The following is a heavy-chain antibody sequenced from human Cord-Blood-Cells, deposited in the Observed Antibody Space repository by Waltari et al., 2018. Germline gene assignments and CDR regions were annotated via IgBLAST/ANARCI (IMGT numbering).Heavy chain of an antibody. CDR3: AKLEHSSSLDAFDI. D-gene: IGHD6-6*01. V-gene: IGHV3-30*18. J-gene: IGHJ3*02. CDR1: GFTFSSYA. CDR2: IAYDGSNK. Sequence: QVQLVESGGGVVKPGRSLRLSCAASGFTFSSYAMHWVGQAPGKGLEWVAVIAYDGSNKYYADSVKGRFTISRDNSKNTLDLQMNSLRAEDTAVYYCAKLEHSSSLDAFDIWGQGTMVTVSS.